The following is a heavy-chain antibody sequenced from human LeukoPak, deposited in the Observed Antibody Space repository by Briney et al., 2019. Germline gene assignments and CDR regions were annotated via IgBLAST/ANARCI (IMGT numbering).Heavy chain of an antibody. D-gene: IGHD2-2*01. CDR2: LSANGGTT. V-gene: IGHV3-64D*06. CDR1: GFIISDYA. J-gene: IGHJ4*02. Sequence: GGSLRLSCSASGFIISDYAMHWVRQAPGKGLEYVSALSANGGTTYYADSVKGRFTISRDTSKNTLYLQMSSLRAEDTAMYHCVKDLYKGDSASWYFFHYWGQGTLATVSS. CDR3: VKDLYKGDSASWYFFHY.